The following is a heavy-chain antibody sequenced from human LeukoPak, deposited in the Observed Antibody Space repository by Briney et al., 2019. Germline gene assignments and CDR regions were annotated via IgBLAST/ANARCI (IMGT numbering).Heavy chain of an antibody. Sequence: GGSLRLSCAASGFTFSSYAVSWVRQAPGKGLEWVSVIYSGGSTYYADSVKGRFTISRDDSKSIAYLQMNSLKTEDTAVYYCTRALHYDFWSGSNDYWGQGTLVTVSS. CDR2: IYSGGST. CDR1: GFTFSSYA. D-gene: IGHD3-3*01. CDR3: TRALHYDFWSGSNDY. V-gene: IGHV3-23*03. J-gene: IGHJ4*02.